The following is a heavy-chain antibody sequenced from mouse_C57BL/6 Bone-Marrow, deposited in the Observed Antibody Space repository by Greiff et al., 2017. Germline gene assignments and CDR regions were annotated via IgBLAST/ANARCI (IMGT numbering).Heavy chain of an antibody. Sequence: EVKLEESGGGLVQPKGSLKLSCAASGFSFNTYAMNWVRQAPGKGLEWVARIRSKSNNYATYYADSVKDRFTISRDDSESMLYLQMNNLKTEDTAMYYCVRAIYGSTPYFDVWGTGTTVTVSS. CDR1: GFSFNTYA. V-gene: IGHV10-1*01. D-gene: IGHD1-1*01. CDR3: VRAIYGSTPYFDV. J-gene: IGHJ1*03. CDR2: IRSKSNNYAT.